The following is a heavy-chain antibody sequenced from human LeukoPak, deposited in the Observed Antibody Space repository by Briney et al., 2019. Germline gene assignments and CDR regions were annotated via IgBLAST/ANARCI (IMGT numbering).Heavy chain of an antibody. V-gene: IGHV3-33*06. Sequence: GGSLRLSCAASGFTFSSYGMHWVRQAPGKGLEWVAVIWYDGGNKYYADSVKGRFTISRDNSKNTLYLQMNSLRAEDTAVYYCAKAGSPHYYYYYMDVWGKGTTVTVSS. J-gene: IGHJ6*03. CDR2: IWYDGGNK. CDR1: GFTFSSYG. CDR3: AKAGSPHYYYYYMDV.